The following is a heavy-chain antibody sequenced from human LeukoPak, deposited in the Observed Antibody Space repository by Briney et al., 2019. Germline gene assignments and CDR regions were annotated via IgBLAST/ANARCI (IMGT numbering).Heavy chain of an antibody. CDR3: ARQGPSRPSTSPSSFDY. V-gene: IGHV4-38-2*01. J-gene: IGHJ4*02. Sequence: SETLSLTCAVSLYSITDGYYWGWIRQPPGKGLEWIGSIYQSGRTYYSPSLKSRVTISVDTANNQFSLKLTSVTAADTAVYYCARQGPSRPSTSPSSFDYWGQGTLVTVSS. CDR2: IYQSGRT. D-gene: IGHD2/OR15-2a*01. CDR1: LYSITDGYY.